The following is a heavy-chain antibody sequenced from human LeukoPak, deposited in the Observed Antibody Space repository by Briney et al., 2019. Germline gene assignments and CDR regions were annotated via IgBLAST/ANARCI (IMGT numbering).Heavy chain of an antibody. V-gene: IGHV1-2*02. CDR3: VGTFSAMIPYDY. J-gene: IGHJ4*01. D-gene: IGHD3-16*01. CDR2: INPNSGER. Sequence: ASVKVSCKASGYTFTAYYLHWVRQAPGQGLEWMAWINPNSGERNSAQKFQDRVTMTRDTPISTVYMELSRLTSDDTAVYYCVGTFSAMIPYDYWGHGTLVTVSS. CDR1: GYTFTAYY.